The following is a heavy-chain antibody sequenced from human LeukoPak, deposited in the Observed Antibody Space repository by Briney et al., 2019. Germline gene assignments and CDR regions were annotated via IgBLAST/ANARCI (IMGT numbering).Heavy chain of an antibody. D-gene: IGHD3-22*01. Sequence: GASVKVSCKASGYTFTGYYMHWVRQAPGQRLEWMGWINPNSGGTNYAQKFQGRVTMTRDTSISTAYVELSRLRSDDTAVYYCARDPTIYYDSSGYCDYWGQGTLVTVSS. CDR3: ARDPTIYYDSSGYCDY. J-gene: IGHJ4*02. CDR2: INPNSGGT. CDR1: GYTFTGYY. V-gene: IGHV1-2*02.